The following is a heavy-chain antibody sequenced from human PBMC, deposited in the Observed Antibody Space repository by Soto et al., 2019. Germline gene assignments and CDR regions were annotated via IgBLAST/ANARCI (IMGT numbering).Heavy chain of an antibody. J-gene: IGHJ6*03. CDR1: GGSISSYY. D-gene: IGHD2-2*01. CDR3: ARAGFLLPAPSYYMDV. Sequence: SETLSLTCTVSGGSISSYYWSWIRQPPGKGLEWIGYIYYSGSTNYNPSLKSRVTISVDTSKNQFSLKLSSVTAADTAVYYCARAGFLLPAPSYYMDVRGKGTTVTGSS. V-gene: IGHV4-59*01. CDR2: IYYSGST.